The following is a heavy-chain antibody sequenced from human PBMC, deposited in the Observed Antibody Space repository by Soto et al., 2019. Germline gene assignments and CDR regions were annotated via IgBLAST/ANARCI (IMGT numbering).Heavy chain of an antibody. J-gene: IGHJ5*02. CDR2: IIPIFGTA. Sequence: SVKVSCKASGGPFSSYASSWVRQAPAQGLEWMGGIIPIFGTANYAQKFQGRVTITADESTSTAYMERSSLRSEDTAVYYCASFGYCSGGSCPGWFDPWGQGTLVTVSS. CDR1: GGPFSSYA. CDR3: ASFGYCSGGSCPGWFDP. V-gene: IGHV1-69*13. D-gene: IGHD2-15*01.